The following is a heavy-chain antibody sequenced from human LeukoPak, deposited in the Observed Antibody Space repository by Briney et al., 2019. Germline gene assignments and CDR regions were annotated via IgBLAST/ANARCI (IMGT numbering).Heavy chain of an antibody. J-gene: IGHJ4*02. Sequence: PGGSLRLSCAASGFTFSNYAMTWVRQAPGKGLEWVSVISGSGGNTLYANSVKGRFSISRDNSKNTLYPQMNSLRAEDTAVYYCAKGVDSGGTCYSSIDCWGQGTLVTVSS. CDR1: GFTFSNYA. CDR3: AKGVDSGGTCYSSIDC. V-gene: IGHV3-23*01. CDR2: ISGSGGNT. D-gene: IGHD2-15*01.